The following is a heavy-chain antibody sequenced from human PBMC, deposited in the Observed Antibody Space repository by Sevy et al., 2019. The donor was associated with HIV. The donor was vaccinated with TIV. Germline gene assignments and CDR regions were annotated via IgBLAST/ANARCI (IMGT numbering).Heavy chain of an antibody. D-gene: IGHD2-8*01. V-gene: IGHV3-53*01. Sequence: GGSLRLSCAASGFDVSNNYMSWVRQAPGKGLEWVSVIYTGGSTYYADSVTGRFTMSRDTSKNTVYLQMDSLSAEDTAVYYCARDHAGVQDWYFDLWGRGTLVTVSS. CDR1: GFDVSNNY. J-gene: IGHJ2*01. CDR2: IYTGGST. CDR3: ARDHAGVQDWYFDL.